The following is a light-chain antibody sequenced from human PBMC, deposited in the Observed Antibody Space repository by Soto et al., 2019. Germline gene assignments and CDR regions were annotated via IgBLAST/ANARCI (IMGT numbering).Light chain of an antibody. Sequence: EIVLTQSPGTLSLSPGERATLSCRASQSLRSNYLAWYQQKPGQAPRLLIYGASTRATDTPLRFSGSGSGTDFTLTIRRLEPEDFAVYYCQQYDTLCTFGQGTKLEIK. V-gene: IGKV3-20*01. CDR2: GAS. J-gene: IGKJ2*02. CDR3: QQYDTLCT. CDR1: QSLRSNY.